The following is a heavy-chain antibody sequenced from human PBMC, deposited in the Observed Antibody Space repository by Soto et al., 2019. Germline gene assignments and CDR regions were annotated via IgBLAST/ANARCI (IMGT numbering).Heavy chain of an antibody. D-gene: IGHD5-18*01. J-gene: IGHJ4*02. CDR2: ISGSGGST. Sequence: LRLSCAASGFTFSSYAMSWVRQAPGKGLEWVSAISGSGGSTYYADSVKGRFTISRDNSKNTLYLQMNSLRAEDTAVYYCAKGGYSYGYFDYWGQGTRVTVSS. CDR3: AKGGYSYGYFDY. CDR1: GFTFSSYA. V-gene: IGHV3-23*01.